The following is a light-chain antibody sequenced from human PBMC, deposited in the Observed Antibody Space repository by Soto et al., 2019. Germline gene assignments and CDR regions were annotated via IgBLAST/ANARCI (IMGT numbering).Light chain of an antibody. J-gene: IGLJ1*01. V-gene: IGLV2-14*01. CDR1: SSDVGTYNY. CDR3: SSYTGSSTLYV. CDR2: EVT. Sequence: QSALTRPASVSGSPGQSITISCTGTSSDVGTYNYVSWYQQHPGKAPKVMIYEVTYRPSGVSNRFSGSKSGNTASLTISGLQAEDEAEYYCSSYTGSSTLYVFGTGTKV.